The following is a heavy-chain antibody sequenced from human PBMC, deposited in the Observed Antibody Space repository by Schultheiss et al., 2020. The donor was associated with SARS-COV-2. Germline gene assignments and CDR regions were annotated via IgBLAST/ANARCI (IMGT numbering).Heavy chain of an antibody. D-gene: IGHD3-9*01. J-gene: IGHJ5*02. V-gene: IGHV4-61*01. Sequence: SETLSLTCTVSGASVGVGSHHWSWVRQTPGKGLEWLGYISYRGSTNYNPSLKSRVTISVDTSKNQFSLKLSSVTAADTAVYYCARSRYFDWLLFRLGWFNPWGQGTLVTVSS. CDR3: ARSRYFDWLLFRLGWFNP. CDR2: ISYRGST. CDR1: GASVGVGSHH.